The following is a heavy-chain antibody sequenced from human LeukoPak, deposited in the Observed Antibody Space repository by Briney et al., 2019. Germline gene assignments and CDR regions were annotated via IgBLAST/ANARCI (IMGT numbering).Heavy chain of an antibody. V-gene: IGHV3-7*03. CDR1: GFTFSSYW. CDR2: IKQDGSEK. CDR3: AAYDSSGPLRAFDI. J-gene: IGHJ3*02. D-gene: IGHD3-22*01. Sequence: GGSLRLSCAASGFTFSSYWMSWVRQAPGKGLEWVANIKQDGSEKYYVDSVKGRFTISRDNAKNSLYLQMNSLRAEDMALYYCAAYDSSGPLRAFDIWGQGTMVTVSS.